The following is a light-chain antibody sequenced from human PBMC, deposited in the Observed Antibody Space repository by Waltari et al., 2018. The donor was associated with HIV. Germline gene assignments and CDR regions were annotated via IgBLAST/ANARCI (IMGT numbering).Light chain of an antibody. V-gene: IGLV2-11*01. CDR2: DVS. CDR1: SSDVGKFDY. J-gene: IGLJ2*01. Sequence: QSALTQPRSVSGSPGQSVPISCTGSSSDVGKFDYVSWYQYHPAKAPKVMLFDVSKRPSGVPVRFSGSKSGNTASLTISGLQAEDEADYYCCSYAGRDTFVLFGGGTKLTVL. CDR3: CSYAGRDTFVL.